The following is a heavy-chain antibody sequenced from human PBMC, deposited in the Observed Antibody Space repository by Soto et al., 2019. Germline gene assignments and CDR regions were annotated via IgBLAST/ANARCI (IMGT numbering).Heavy chain of an antibody. CDR2: ISSSGYST. V-gene: IGHV3-23*01. CDR1: GFTFNNYA. CDR3: AKGSVVVAAKFDS. D-gene: IGHD2-21*02. J-gene: IGHJ4*02. Sequence: VQLLESGGDLVQPGVSRRLSCAASGFTFNNYAMSWVRQAPGKGLEWVSAISSSGYSTYYADSVKGRFTISRDNSKNTVYLQMNNLRAEDTAVYYCAKGSVVVAAKFDSWGQGTLVTVSS.